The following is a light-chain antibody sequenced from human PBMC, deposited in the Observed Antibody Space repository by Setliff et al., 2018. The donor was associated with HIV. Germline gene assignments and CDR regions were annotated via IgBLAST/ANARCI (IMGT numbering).Light chain of an antibody. J-gene: IGLJ1*01. CDR3: CSYAGSSTPYV. Sequence: QSALAQPASVSGSPGQSNTSSCTGTSSDVGGYNYVSWYQQHPGKAPKLMIYDVSKRPSGVSNRFSGSKSGNTASLTISGLQAEDEADYYCCSYAGSSTPYVFGTGTKVTVL. CDR2: DVS. CDR1: SSDVGGYNY. V-gene: IGLV2-23*02.